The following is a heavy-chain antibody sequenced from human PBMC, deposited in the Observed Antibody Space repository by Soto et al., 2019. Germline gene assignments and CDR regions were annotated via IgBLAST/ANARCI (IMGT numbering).Heavy chain of an antibody. D-gene: IGHD3-22*01. J-gene: IGHJ5*02. Sequence: PSETLSLTCTVSGGSISSSSYSWGWIRQPPGKGLEWIGYIYHTGTTYYNMSLKSRVTISVDRSKNQFSLKLSSVTAADTAVYYCARGINYYDSSGDSWFDPWGQGTLVTVSS. CDR1: GGSISSSSYS. CDR3: ARGINYYDSSGDSWFDP. CDR2: IYHTGTT. V-gene: IGHV4-30-2*01.